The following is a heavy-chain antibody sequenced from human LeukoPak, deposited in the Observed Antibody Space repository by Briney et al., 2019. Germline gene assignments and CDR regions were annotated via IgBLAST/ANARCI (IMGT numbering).Heavy chain of an antibody. V-gene: IGHV3-73*01. J-gene: IGHJ3*02. D-gene: IGHD3-10*01. CDR2: IRSKANSYAT. CDR1: GFTFSGSA. Sequence: GGSLKLSCAASGFTFSGSAMHWVRQASGKGLEWVGRIRSKANSYATAYAASVKGRFTISRDDSKNTAYLQTNSLKTEDTAVYYCTRPTLPMVRGVIAAFDIWGQGTMVTVSS. CDR3: TRPTLPMVRGVIAAFDI.